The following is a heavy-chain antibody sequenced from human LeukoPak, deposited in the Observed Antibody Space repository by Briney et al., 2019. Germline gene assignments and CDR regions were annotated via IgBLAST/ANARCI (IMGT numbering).Heavy chain of an antibody. CDR2: IYPGDSDT. V-gene: IGHV5-51*01. J-gene: IGHJ3*02. D-gene: IGHD3-22*01. CDR3: ARRDFYDSSGSYDGGAFDI. CDR1: GYSFTSYW. Sequence: GESLKISCKGSGYSFTSYWIGWVRQMPGKGLEWMGIIYPGDSDTRYSPSFQGQVTISVDKSITTAYLQWSSLKASDTAMYYCARRDFYDSSGSYDGGAFDIWGQGTMVTVSS.